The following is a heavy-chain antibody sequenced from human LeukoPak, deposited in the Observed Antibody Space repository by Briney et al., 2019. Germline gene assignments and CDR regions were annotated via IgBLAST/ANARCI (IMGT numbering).Heavy chain of an antibody. J-gene: IGHJ4*02. CDR1: GFTFSSYW. CDR2: INSDGSST. CDR3: ARDRKMFYDSSGYYDY. V-gene: IGHV3-74*01. Sequence: GGSLRLSCAASGFTFSSYWMHWVRQAPGEGLVWVSRINSDGSSTSYADSVKGRFTISRDNAKNTLYLQMNSLRAEDTAVYYCARDRKMFYDSSGYYDYWGQGTLVTVSS. D-gene: IGHD3-22*01.